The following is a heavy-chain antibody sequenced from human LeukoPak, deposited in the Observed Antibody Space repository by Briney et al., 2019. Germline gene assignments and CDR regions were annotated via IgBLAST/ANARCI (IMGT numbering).Heavy chain of an antibody. CDR1: GYTLTELS. Sequence: ASVEVSCKVSGYTLTELSMHWVRQAPGKGLEWTGGFDPEDGETIYAQKFQGRVTMTEDTSTDTAYMELSSLRSEDTAVYYCATGLAVTTLWPWYFDLWGRGTLVTVSS. D-gene: IGHD4-17*01. V-gene: IGHV1-24*01. CDR3: ATGLAVTTLWPWYFDL. CDR2: FDPEDGET. J-gene: IGHJ2*01.